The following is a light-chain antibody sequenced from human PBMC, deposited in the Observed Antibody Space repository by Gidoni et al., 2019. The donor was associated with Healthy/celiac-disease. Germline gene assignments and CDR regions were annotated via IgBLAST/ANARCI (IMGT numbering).Light chain of an antibody. CDR1: QSISSY. J-gene: IGKJ4*02. V-gene: IGKV1-39*01. Sequence: DIQMTQSPSSLSASVGDRVTITSRASQSISSYLNWYQQKPGKAPKLLIYAASSLRSGIPSRFSGSGSGTDFTLTISSLQPEDFATYYCQQSYSTPLTFGGXTKVEIK. CDR3: QQSYSTPLT. CDR2: AAS.